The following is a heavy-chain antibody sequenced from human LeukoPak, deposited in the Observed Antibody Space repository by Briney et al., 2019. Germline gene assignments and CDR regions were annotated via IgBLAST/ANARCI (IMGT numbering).Heavy chain of an antibody. J-gene: IGHJ4*02. Sequence: GASVKVSCKASGGTLSNYAISWVRQAPGQGLEWMGGIIPIFGTANYAQKFQGRVTITADESTSTAYMELSSLRSEDTAVYYCARPVKYYDVWSGFPPFDYWGQGTLVTVSS. V-gene: IGHV1-69*13. CDR1: GGTLSNYA. D-gene: IGHD3/OR15-3a*01. CDR3: ARPVKYYDVWSGFPPFDY. CDR2: IIPIFGTA.